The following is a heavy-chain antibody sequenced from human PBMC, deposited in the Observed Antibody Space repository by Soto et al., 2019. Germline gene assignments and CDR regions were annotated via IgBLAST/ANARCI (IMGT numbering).Heavy chain of an antibody. J-gene: IGHJ5*02. D-gene: IGHD1-1*01. V-gene: IGHV4-39*01. CDR3: AGRSSLASVQLFFREISNYNWFDP. CDR2: IHQTGST. Sequence: QMQLQESGPGLVRPSETLSLTCTVSNGSISSPIYYWGWICQPPGKGLEWIGSIHQTGSTYYNPSLQGRVTISVDTSKNQFSLKLSSVTAADTAMYFCAGRSSLASVQLFFREISNYNWFDPWGQGTLVTVSS. CDR1: NGSISSPIYY.